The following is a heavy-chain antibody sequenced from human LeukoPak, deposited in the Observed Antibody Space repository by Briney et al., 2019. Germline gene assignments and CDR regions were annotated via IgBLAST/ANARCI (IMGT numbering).Heavy chain of an antibody. D-gene: IGHD4-17*01. V-gene: IGHV3-23*01. CDR2: ISGSGGST. CDR3: AKDPGAYGDYAHDY. CDR1: GFTFSSYA. Sequence: PGGSLRLSCAASGFTFSSYAMSWVRQAPGKGLEWVSAISGSGGSTYYADSVKGRFTISRDNSKNTLYLQMNSLRAEDTAVYYCAKDPGAYGDYAHDYWGQGTLVTVSS. J-gene: IGHJ4*02.